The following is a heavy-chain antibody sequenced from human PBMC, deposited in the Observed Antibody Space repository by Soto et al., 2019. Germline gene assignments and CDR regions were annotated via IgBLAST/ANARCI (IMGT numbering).Heavy chain of an antibody. CDR1: GFIFSNYA. V-gene: IGHV3-23*01. Sequence: GSLRLSCAASGFIFSNYAMTWVRQAPGKGLEWVSATGGSGDSTYYVDSVKGRFSISRDNSKNTLYLQRNSLRADDTAVYYCAKGGPASYYFGMDVWGQGTTVTVSS. D-gene: IGHD6-25*01. CDR3: AKGGPASYYFGMDV. CDR2: TGGSGDST. J-gene: IGHJ6*02.